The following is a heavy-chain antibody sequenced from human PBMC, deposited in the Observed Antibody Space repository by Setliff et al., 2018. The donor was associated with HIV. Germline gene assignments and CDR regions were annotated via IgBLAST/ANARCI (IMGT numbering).Heavy chain of an antibody. J-gene: IGHJ4*02. CDR3: AKELAASGLGYFDS. CDR2: ILSTGERT. Sequence: EGSLSLSCAASGFTFSNYAMSWVRQAPGEGLEWVSAILSTGERTFYADSVKGRFTISRDNSKNTVYLQMNSRRAEDTAEYYCAKELAASGLGYFDSWGRGILVTVSS. CDR1: GFTFSNYA. V-gene: IGHV3-23*01. D-gene: IGHD3-22*01.